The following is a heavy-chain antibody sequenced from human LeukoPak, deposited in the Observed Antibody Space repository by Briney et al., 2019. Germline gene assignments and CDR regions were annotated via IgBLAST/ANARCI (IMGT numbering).Heavy chain of an antibody. V-gene: IGHV3-15*05. D-gene: IGHD3-22*01. CDR3: TPLTYHYDSSGYYYVGYFQH. Sequence: PGGSLRLSCAASGLAFNNAWMTWVRQAPGKGLEWVGRIKSKTDGGTTDYAAPVQGRFTISRDDPKNTLYLQMNSVKTEDTAVYYCTPLTYHYDSSGYYYVGYFQHWGQGTLVTVSS. CDR1: GLAFNNAW. CDR2: IKSKTDGGTT. J-gene: IGHJ1*01.